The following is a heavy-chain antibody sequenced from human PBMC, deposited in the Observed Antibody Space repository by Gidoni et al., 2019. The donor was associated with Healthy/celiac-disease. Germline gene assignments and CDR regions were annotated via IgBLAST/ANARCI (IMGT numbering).Heavy chain of an antibody. CDR3: AKSGSGYYLTDY. D-gene: IGHD3-22*01. CDR2: ISGSGGST. CDR1: GFTFSSYA. Sequence: EVQLLESGGGLVQPGGSLRLSCAASGFTFSSYAMSWGRQVPGKGLVWVSAISGSGGSTYYADSVKGRFTISRDNSKNTLYLQMNSLRAEDTAVYYCAKSGSGYYLTDYWGQGTLVTVSS. J-gene: IGHJ4*02. V-gene: IGHV3-23*01.